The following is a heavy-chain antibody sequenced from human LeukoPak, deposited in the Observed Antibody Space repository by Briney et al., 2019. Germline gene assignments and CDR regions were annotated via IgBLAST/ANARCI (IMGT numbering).Heavy chain of an antibody. Sequence: GGSLRLSCVASGFTFSSYSMNWVRQAPGKGLEWVSSISSSSYIYYADSVKGRFTISRDNAKNSLYLQMNSLRAEDTAVYYCARAIAVAGIDYWGQGTLVTVSS. CDR2: ISSSSYI. D-gene: IGHD6-19*01. CDR3: ARAIAVAGIDY. V-gene: IGHV3-21*01. J-gene: IGHJ4*02. CDR1: GFTFSSYS.